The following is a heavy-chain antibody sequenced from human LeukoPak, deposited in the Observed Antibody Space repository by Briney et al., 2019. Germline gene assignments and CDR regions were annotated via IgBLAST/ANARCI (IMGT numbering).Heavy chain of an antibody. Sequence: GGSLRLSCAASGFTFDDYGMSWVRQAPGKGLEWVSGINWNGGSAGYADSVKGRLTISRDNAKNSLYLQMNSLRDEDTAVYYCANLGPPGRDHYLESWGQGTLVTVSS. D-gene: IGHD5-24*01. CDR3: ANLGPPGRDHYLES. V-gene: IGHV3-20*04. CDR2: INWNGGSA. J-gene: IGHJ4*02. CDR1: GFTFDDYG.